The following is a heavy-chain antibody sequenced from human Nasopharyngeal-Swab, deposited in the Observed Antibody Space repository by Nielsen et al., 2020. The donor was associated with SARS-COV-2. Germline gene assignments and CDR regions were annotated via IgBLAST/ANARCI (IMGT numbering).Heavy chain of an antibody. CDR3: AKEGATGWFDP. CDR1: GFSITSHS. CDR2: ISHNSGT. V-gene: IGHV4-59*11. J-gene: IGHJ5*02. Sequence: SETLSLTCTVSGFSITSHSWSWIRQPPGKGLEWIGYISHNSGTSYNPSLKSRVTMFMDTSKNQFSLRLTSVTAADTAVYYCAKEGATGWFDPCGQGTLVTVSS.